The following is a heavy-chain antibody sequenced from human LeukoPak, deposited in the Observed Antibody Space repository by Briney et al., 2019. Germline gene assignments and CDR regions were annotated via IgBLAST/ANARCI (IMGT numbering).Heavy chain of an antibody. D-gene: IGHD4-17*01. CDR2: INHSGST. J-gene: IGHJ4*02. V-gene: IGHV4-34*01. Sequence: SETLSLTCAVYGGSFSGYHRSWIRQPPGKGLEWIGEINHSGSTNYNPSLKSRVTISVDTSKNQFSPKLSSVTAADTAVYYCARGNGDYVNYWGQGTLVTVSS. CDR3: ARGNGDYVNY. CDR1: GGSFSGYH.